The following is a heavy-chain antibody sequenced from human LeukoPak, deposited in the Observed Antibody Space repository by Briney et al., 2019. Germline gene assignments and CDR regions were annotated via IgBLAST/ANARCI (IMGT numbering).Heavy chain of an antibody. CDR2: ISSSSSYI. D-gene: IGHD3-10*01. J-gene: IGHJ6*03. CDR1: GFTFSSYS. CDR3: ARSSITMVRGVIKSTTSWYHYYNMDV. V-gene: IGHV3-21*01. Sequence: GGSLRLSCAASGFTFSSYSMNWVRQAPGKGLEWVSSISSSSSYIYYADSVKGRFTIARDNAKNSLYLQMNSLRAEDTAVYYCARSSITMVRGVIKSTTSWYHYYNMDVWGKGTTVTVSS.